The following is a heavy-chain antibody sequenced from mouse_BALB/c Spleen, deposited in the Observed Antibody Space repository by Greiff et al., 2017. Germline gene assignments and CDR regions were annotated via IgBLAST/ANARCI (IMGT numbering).Heavy chain of an antibody. Sequence: DVHLVESGGGLVKPGGSLKLSCAASGFTFSSYTMSWVRQTPEKRLEWVATISSGGSYTYYPDSVKGRFTISRDNAKNTLYLQMSSLKSEDTAMYYCTRTAGTPWYFDVWGAGTTVTVSS. J-gene: IGHJ1*01. D-gene: IGHD3-3*01. V-gene: IGHV5-6-4*01. CDR3: TRTAGTPWYFDV. CDR1: GFTFSSYT. CDR2: ISSGGSYT.